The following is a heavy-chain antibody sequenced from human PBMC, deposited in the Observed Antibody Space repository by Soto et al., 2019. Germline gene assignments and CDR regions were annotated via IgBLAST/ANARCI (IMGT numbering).Heavy chain of an antibody. J-gene: IGHJ4*02. D-gene: IGHD2-2*01. CDR1: GYTFTSYG. Sequence: ASVKVSCKASGYTFTSYGMSWVRRAPGQGLEWMGWISAYNGNTNYAQKLQGRVTMTTDTSTSTAYMELRSLRSDDTAVYYCARGYCSSTSCYPPYFDYWGQGTLVTVSS. CDR3: ARGYCSSTSCYPPYFDY. V-gene: IGHV1-18*01. CDR2: ISAYNGNT.